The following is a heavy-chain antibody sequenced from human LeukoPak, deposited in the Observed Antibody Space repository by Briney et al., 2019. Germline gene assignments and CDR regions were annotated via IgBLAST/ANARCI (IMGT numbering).Heavy chain of an antibody. CDR3: ARGDLTGDWFDP. CDR2: INHSGST. V-gene: IGHV4-34*01. J-gene: IGHJ5*02. Sequence: PSETLSLTCAVYGGSFSGYYWSWIRQPPGKGLEWIGEINHSGSTNYNPSLKSRVTISVDTSKNQFSLKLSSVTAAETAVYYCARGDLTGDWFDPWGQGTLVTVSS. CDR1: GGSFSGYY. D-gene: IGHD7-27*01.